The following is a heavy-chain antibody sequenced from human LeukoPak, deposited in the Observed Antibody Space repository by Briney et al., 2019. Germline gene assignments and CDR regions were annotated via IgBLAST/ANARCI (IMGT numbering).Heavy chain of an antibody. D-gene: IGHD3-10*01. CDR3: ARSFGESYFDY. Sequence: SETLSLTCTVSGGSITSGGYFWSWIRQHPGKGLEWIGYISYSGNTYYNPSLKSRLTISVDTSKNQFSLKLSSVTAADTAVYYCARSFGESYFDYWGQGILVTVSS. CDR1: GGSITSGGYF. CDR2: ISYSGNT. V-gene: IGHV4-31*03. J-gene: IGHJ4*02.